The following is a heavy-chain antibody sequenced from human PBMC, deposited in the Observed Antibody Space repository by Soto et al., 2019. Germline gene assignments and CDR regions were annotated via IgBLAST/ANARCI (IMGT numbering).Heavy chain of an antibody. CDR3: TIDRVATKEYYYYYYMDV. Sequence: GGSLRLSCTASGFTFGDYAMSWFRQAPGKGLEWVGFIRSKTYGGTTEYNASVKGRFTISRDDSKRIAYLQMNSLKNKDTTKYFCTIDRVATKEYYYYYYMDVWGKGTTVTVSS. J-gene: IGHJ6*03. CDR1: GFTFGDYA. V-gene: IGHV3-49*01. D-gene: IGHD5-12*01. CDR2: IRSKTYGGTT.